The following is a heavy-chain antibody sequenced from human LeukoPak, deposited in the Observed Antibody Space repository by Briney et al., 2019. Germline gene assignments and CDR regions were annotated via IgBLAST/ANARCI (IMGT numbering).Heavy chain of an antibody. J-gene: IGHJ4*02. CDR1: RFIFSSSA. D-gene: IGHD4-23*01. CDR3: AKDGPLRWTYFDY. CDR2: VSSSGGTT. V-gene: IGHV3-23*01. Sequence: GGSLRLSCAASRFIFSSSAMSWVRQAPGKGLEWVSTVSSSGGTTYYADSVKGRFTISRDNSKNTLSLQMNGLRAEDTAVYYCAKDGPLRWTYFDYWGQGTLVTVSS.